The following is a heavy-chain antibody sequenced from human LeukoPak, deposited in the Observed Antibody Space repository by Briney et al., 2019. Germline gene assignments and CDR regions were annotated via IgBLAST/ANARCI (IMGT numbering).Heavy chain of an antibody. V-gene: IGHV3-13*01. D-gene: IGHD4-17*01. CDR2: FHTDGGA. J-gene: IGHJ4*02. Sequence: GGSLRLSCAASGFSFSSYDMHWVRQAPGEGLERVSAFHTDGGAYYLDSVKGRFTVSREDARNSLYLQMNALKAGDTAVYYCARGSGPGVTTIDSWGQGTLVIVSS. CDR3: ARGSGPGVTTIDS. CDR1: GFSFSSYD.